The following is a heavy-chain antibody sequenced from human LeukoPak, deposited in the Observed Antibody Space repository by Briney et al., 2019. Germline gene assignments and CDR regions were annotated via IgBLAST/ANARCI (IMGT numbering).Heavy chain of an antibody. V-gene: IGHV1-46*01. CDR3: ARAVAPTFDY. CDR1: GYTFSNYY. D-gene: IGHD6-19*01. Sequence: ASVKVSCKASGYTFSNYYMHWVRQAPGQGLEWMGIINPGGGSTTYAHKFQGRVTMTRDTSTSTVYMDLSSLRSEDTAMYYCARAVAPTFDYWGQGTLVTVSS. CDR2: INPGGGST. J-gene: IGHJ4*02.